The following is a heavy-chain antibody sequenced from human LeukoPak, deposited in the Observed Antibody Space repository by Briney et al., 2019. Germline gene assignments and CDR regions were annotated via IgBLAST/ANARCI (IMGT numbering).Heavy chain of an antibody. Sequence: TGGSLRLSCAASGFTFSSYAMHWVRQAPGKGLEWVAVISYDGSNKYYADFVKGRFTISRDNSKNTLYVQMNSLRGEDTAVYYCARGAWKGYCSGGSCYALLNLDVWGKGTTVTVSS. CDR1: GFTFSSYA. J-gene: IGHJ6*04. CDR3: ARGAWKGYCSGGSCYALLNLDV. V-gene: IGHV3-30*01. D-gene: IGHD2-15*01. CDR2: ISYDGSNK.